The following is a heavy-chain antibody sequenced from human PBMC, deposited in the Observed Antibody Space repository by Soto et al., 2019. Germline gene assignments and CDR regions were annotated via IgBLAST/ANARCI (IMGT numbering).Heavy chain of an antibody. CDR1: GFTFSWFG. Sequence: EVQLVESGGGLLQPGGSLRLSCAASGFTFSWFGMNWVRQAPGKGLEWVSYISSGSNTINYAESVRGRFTISRDNAKNSLYPQMNSLRDDDTAVYYCARDSSSSYYYFDYWGQGTLVTVSS. CDR3: ARDSSSSYYYFDY. V-gene: IGHV3-48*02. J-gene: IGHJ4*02. CDR2: ISSGSNTI. D-gene: IGHD3-22*01.